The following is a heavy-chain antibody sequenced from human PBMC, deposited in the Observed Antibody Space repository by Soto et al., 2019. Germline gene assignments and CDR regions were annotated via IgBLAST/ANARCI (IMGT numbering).Heavy chain of an antibody. D-gene: IGHD6-19*01. J-gene: IGHJ4*02. CDR2: IYPGDSGT. CDR1: GYSFTSYW. CDR3: ARRLSTGWFFDF. Sequence: GESLKISCKGSGYSFTSYWIGWVRQMPGKGLEWMGIIYPGDSGTRYSPSFQGQVAFSADKSIGTAYLQWSGLKASDTAIYYCARRLSTGWFFDFWGQGTLVTVSS. V-gene: IGHV5-51*01.